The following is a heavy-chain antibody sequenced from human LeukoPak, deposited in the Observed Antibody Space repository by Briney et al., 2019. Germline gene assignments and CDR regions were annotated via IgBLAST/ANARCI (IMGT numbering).Heavy chain of an antibody. CDR1: GGSISSYY. CDR2: IYYSGST. J-gene: IGHJ3*02. Sequence: SETLSLTCTVSGGSISSYYWSWIRQPPGKGLEWIGYIYYSGSTNYNPSLKSRVTISVDTSKNQFSLKLSSVTAADTAVYYCARREEWIGDAFDIWGQGTMVTVSS. V-gene: IGHV4-59*12. CDR3: ARREEWIGDAFDI. D-gene: IGHD2-2*03.